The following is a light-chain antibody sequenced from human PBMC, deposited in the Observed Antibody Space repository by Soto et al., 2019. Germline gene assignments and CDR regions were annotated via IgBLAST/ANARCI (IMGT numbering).Light chain of an antibody. CDR3: SSYTSSSTLGV. CDR1: SSDIGGYNY. Sequence: QSALTQPASVSGSPGQSITISCTGTSSDIGGYNYVSWYQQYPGNAPKLMISEVSNRPSGISNRFSGFKSANTAFLIISGLQAEDEADYFCSSYTSSSTLGVFGTGTKHTVL. V-gene: IGLV2-14*01. J-gene: IGLJ1*01. CDR2: EVS.